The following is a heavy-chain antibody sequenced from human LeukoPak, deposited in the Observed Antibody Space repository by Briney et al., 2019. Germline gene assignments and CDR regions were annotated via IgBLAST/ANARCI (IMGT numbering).Heavy chain of an antibody. CDR3: ARARYCGGGSCYYGNY. CDR2: ISAYNGNT. V-gene: IGHV1-18*01. D-gene: IGHD2-15*01. J-gene: IGHJ4*02. Sequence: ASVKVSCKASGYTFTGYGISWVRQAPGQGLEWMGWISAYNGNTHYAQKLQGRVTMTTDTSTTTAYLELRSLKSDDTAVYYCARARYCGGGSCYYGNYWGQGTLVTVSS. CDR1: GYTFTGYG.